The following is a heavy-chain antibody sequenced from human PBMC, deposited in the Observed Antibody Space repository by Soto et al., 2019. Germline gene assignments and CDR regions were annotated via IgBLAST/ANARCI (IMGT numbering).Heavy chain of an antibody. Sequence: VQLVQSGAEVKKPGASVKVSCKASGYTFTSHGINWVRRAPGQGLEWMGWISAHNGNTKYAEKFQGRITVATETTTSTAYMELRSLRSDDTALYDCATEYVNSKSWYDVDNWGQGTLVTVSS. D-gene: IGHD3-22*01. J-gene: IGHJ4*02. CDR1: GYTFTSHG. V-gene: IGHV1-18*01. CDR2: ISAHNGNT. CDR3: ATEYVNSKSWYDVDN.